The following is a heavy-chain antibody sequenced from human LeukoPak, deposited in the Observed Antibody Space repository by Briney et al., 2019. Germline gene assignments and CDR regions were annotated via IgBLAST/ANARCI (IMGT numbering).Heavy chain of an antibody. CDR1: GFTFSSYA. CDR2: ISGSGGST. J-gene: IGHJ4*02. D-gene: IGHD6-19*01. Sequence: GGSLRLSCAAPGFTFSSYAMSWVRQAPGKGLGWVSAISGSGGSTYYADSVKGRFTNSKDNAKYTRYMPMNSLRAEDTAVYSCAKASKQWLVPHYYFDYWGQGTLVTVSS. CDR3: AKASKQWLVPHYYFDY. V-gene: IGHV3-23*01.